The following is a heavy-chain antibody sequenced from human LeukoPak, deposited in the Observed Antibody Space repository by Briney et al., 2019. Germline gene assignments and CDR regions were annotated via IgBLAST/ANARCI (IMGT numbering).Heavy chain of an antibody. CDR1: GGSISDGY. Sequence: SETLSLTCTVSGGSISDGYWTWIRQPPGKGLELIGFAHYTGSTNYNPSLKSRVTISLDTSKNQFSLMLSSVSAADTAVYYCARYVRNSGTYYLDYWGQGILVTVSS. CDR2: AHYTGST. V-gene: IGHV4-59*01. CDR3: ARYVRNSGTYYLDY. D-gene: IGHD1-26*01. J-gene: IGHJ4*02.